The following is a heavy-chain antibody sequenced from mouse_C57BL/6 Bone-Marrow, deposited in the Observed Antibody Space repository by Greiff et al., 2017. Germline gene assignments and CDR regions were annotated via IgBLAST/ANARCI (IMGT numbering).Heavy chain of an antibody. CDR3: AKGGLYYYGLSAMDY. CDR1: GYTFTSYG. Sequence: QVQLQQSGAELARPGASVKLSCKASGYTFTSYGISWVKQRTGQGLEWIGEIYPRSGNTYYNEKFKGKATLTADKSSSTAYMELRSLTSADSAVYFCAKGGLYYYGLSAMDYWGQGTSVTVSS. J-gene: IGHJ4*01. V-gene: IGHV1-81*01. CDR2: IYPRSGNT. D-gene: IGHD1-1*01.